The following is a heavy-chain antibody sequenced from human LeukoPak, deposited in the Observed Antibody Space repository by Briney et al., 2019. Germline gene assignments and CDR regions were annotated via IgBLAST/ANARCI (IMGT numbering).Heavy chain of an antibody. J-gene: IGHJ5*02. D-gene: IGHD1-1*01. CDR1: GFTFNNYA. Sequence: PSGGSLRLSCAASGFTFNNYAMHWVRQAPGKRLQWVAVISNDGSKKSYVDSVKGRFTISRDNAKNSLYLQMNSLRAEDTAVYYCAKLDGTTGTTNPWGQGTLVTVSS. V-gene: IGHV3-30*04. CDR2: ISNDGSKK. CDR3: AKLDGTTGTTNP.